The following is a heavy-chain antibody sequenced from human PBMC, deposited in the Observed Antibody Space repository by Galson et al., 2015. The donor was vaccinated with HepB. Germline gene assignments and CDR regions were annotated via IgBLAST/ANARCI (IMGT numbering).Heavy chain of an antibody. CDR2: IYWDDDK. D-gene: IGHD6-6*01. CDR3: AHSAFVNSASAFDY. CDR1: GFSLKNSAVG. Sequence: PALVKPTQTLTLTCIFSGFSLKNSAVGVGWIRQPPGKALEWLALIYWDDDKRYSPSLKSRLTITKDTSKNQVVLTMTNMDPVDTATYYCAHSAFVNSASAFDYWGQGTLVTVSS. J-gene: IGHJ4*02. V-gene: IGHV2-5*02.